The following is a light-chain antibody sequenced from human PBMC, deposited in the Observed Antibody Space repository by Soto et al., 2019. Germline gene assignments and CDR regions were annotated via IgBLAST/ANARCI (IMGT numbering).Light chain of an antibody. Sequence: QCVLTQPASVSGSAGQSITISCTGTSSDVGRYNYVSWYQQHPGKAPKLMIYDVSNRPSGVSNRFSGSKSGNTASLTISGLQAEDEADYYCSSYATSSTYVFGAGTKVTVL. CDR2: DVS. J-gene: IGLJ1*01. CDR3: SSYATSSTYV. V-gene: IGLV2-14*01. CDR1: SSDVGRYNY.